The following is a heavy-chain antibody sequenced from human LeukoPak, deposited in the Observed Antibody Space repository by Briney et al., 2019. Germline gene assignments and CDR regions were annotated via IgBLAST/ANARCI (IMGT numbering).Heavy chain of an antibody. J-gene: IGHJ5*02. CDR3: ARHVPPYSSSSGARTRVGWFDP. CDR2: IYYSGST. Sequence: SETLSLTCTVSGDSISGNYWTWIRQPPGKGLEWIGYIYYSGSTNYNASLKSRVTISVDTSKNQFSLKLSSVTAADTAVYYCARHVPPYSSSSGARTRVGWFDPWGQGTLVTVSS. V-gene: IGHV4-59*08. CDR1: GDSISGNY. D-gene: IGHD6-6*01.